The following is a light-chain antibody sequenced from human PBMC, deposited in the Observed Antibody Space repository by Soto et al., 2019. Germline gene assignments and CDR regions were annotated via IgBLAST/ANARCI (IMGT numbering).Light chain of an antibody. CDR2: ASS. CDR3: QLYGISPH. CDR1: QSRGSTF. J-gene: IGKJ5*01. Sequence: ELVLTQAPGGLSLSPGPIATLSWTTSQSRGSTFLAWYQHKPGQAPSLLIYASSNRATGTPDRFSGSASGTDFTLTINRLEPEDFAVYYRQLYGISPHFGQGTRLEIK. V-gene: IGKV3-20*01.